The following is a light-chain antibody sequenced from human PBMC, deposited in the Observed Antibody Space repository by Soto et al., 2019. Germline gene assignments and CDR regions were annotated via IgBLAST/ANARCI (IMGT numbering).Light chain of an antibody. Sequence: DIQMTQSPSTLSGSVGDRVTITCRASQTISSWLAWYQQKPGKAPKLLIYKASTLKSGVPSRFSGSGSGTEFTLTISSLQPDDFATYYCQHYNSYSEAFGQVTKAGIK. CDR3: QHYNSYSEA. CDR1: QTISSW. CDR2: KAS. V-gene: IGKV1-5*03. J-gene: IGKJ1*01.